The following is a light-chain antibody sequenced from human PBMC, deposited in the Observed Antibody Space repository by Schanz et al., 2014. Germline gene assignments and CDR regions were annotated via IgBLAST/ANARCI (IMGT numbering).Light chain of an antibody. CDR1: QSVSSN. CDR2: GAS. V-gene: IGKV3-20*01. J-gene: IGKJ3*01. CDR3: QQYGSSPPT. Sequence: EIVLTQSPATLSVSPGERATLSCRASQSVSSNLAWYQQTPGQAPRLLIYGASTRATGIPDRFSGSGSGTDFTLTISRLEPEDSAVYYCQQYGSSPPTFGPGTKVDIK.